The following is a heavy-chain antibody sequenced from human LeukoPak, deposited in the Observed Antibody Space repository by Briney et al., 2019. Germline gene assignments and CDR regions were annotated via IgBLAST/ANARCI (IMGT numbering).Heavy chain of an antibody. CDR1: GFTFSSYW. V-gene: IGHV3-74*01. CDR3: TRNFDYGDYL. D-gene: IGHD4-17*01. J-gene: IGHJ5*02. Sequence: QPGGSLRLSCVASGFTFSSYWMHWVRQDPGKGLVWVSRINPDGSVTGYADSVKGRFTVSRDYAKNTLYLQMNSLRAEDTAIYYCTRNFDYGDYLWGQGTLVTVSS. CDR2: INPDGSVT.